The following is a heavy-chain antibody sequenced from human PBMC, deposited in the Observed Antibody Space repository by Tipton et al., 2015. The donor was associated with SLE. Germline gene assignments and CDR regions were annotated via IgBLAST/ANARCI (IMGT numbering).Heavy chain of an antibody. V-gene: IGHV4-39*07. CDR2: IYYSGST. J-gene: IGHJ1*01. CDR3: ARLGDDGYFQH. Sequence: TLSLTCTVSGGSISNGAYFWSWIRQLPGKGLEWIGSIYYSGSTYYNPSLKSRVTISVDTSKNQFSLKLSSVTAADTAVYYCARLGDDGYFQHWGQGTLVTVSS. CDR1: GGSISNGAYF. D-gene: IGHD1-26*01.